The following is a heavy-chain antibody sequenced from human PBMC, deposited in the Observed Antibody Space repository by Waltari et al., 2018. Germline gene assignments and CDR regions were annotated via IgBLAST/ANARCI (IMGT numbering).Heavy chain of an antibody. Sequence: QVQLQESGPGLVKPSQTLSLTRTVSGGSISSGDYYWSGIRQPPGKGLEWISYIYSIGSTYYNPSLKSRVTISVDTSKNQFSLNLSSVTSADTAVYYCARVRILELRFDYWGQGTLVTVSS. CDR2: IYSIGST. V-gene: IGHV4-30-4*08. D-gene: IGHD3-3*01. CDR3: ARVRILELRFDY. J-gene: IGHJ4*02. CDR1: GGSISSGDYY.